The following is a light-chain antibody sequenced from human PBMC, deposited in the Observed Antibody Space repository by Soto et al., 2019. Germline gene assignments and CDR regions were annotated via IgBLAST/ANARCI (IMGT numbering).Light chain of an antibody. V-gene: IGLV2-14*01. CDR3: SSYTTTNTLVL. Sequence: QSALTQPAPVSGSPGQSITISCTGTSTDIGGYDYVSWYQQHPGRAPKLLIFEVSYRPSGVSKRFSGSKSGNTASLTISGLQAEDEADYYCSSYTTTNTLVLFGGGTKLTVL. CDR2: EVS. CDR1: STDIGGYDY. J-gene: IGLJ2*01.